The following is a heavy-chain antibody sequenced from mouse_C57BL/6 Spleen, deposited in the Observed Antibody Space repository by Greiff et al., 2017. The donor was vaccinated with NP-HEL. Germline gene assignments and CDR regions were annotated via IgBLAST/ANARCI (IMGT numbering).Heavy chain of an antibody. Sequence: QVQLQQSGAELVRPGASVKLSCKASGYTFTSYGISWVKQRTGQGLEWIGEIYPSSGNTYYNEKFKGKATLTADKSSSTAYMELRSLTSEDSAVYFCANDYGSSRGLAYWGQGTLVTVSA. CDR1: GYTFTSYG. J-gene: IGHJ3*01. V-gene: IGHV1-81*01. CDR3: ANDYGSSRGLAY. D-gene: IGHD1-1*01. CDR2: IYPSSGNT.